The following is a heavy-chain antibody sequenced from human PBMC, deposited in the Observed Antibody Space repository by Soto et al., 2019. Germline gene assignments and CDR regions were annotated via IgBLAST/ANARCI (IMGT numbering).Heavy chain of an antibody. D-gene: IGHD3-3*01. CDR3: AKDLSWYDFWSGYSN. CDR2: ISGSGGST. Sequence: SSYAMSWVRQAPGKGLEWVSAISGSGGSTYYADSVKGRFTISRDNSKNTLYLQMNSLRAEDTAVYYCAKDLSWYDFWSGYSNWGQGTLVTVSS. J-gene: IGHJ4*02. CDR1: SSYA. V-gene: IGHV3-23*01.